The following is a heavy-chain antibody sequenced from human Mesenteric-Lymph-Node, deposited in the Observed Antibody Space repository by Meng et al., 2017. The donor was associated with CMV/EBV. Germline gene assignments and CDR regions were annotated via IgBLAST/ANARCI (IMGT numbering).Heavy chain of an antibody. CDR1: GFTFSSYW. D-gene: IGHD3-10*01. CDR2: IKQDGSEK. CDR3: ARARYGSGSYYCDY. V-gene: IGHV3-7*01. Sequence: GGSLRLSCAASGFTFSSYWMSWVRQAPGKGLEWVANIKQDGSEKYYVDSVKGRFTISRDNAKNSLYLQMNSLRAEDTAVYYCARARYGSGSYYCDYWGQGTLVTVSS. J-gene: IGHJ4*02.